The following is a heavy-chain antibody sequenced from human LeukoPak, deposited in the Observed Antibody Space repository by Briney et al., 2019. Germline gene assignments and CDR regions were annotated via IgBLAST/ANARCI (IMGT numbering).Heavy chain of an antibody. J-gene: IGHJ6*02. V-gene: IGHV3-33*01. CDR2: IWYDGSNK. CDR1: GFTFSSYG. Sequence: GRSLRLSCAASGFTFSSYGMHWVRQAPGKGLEWVAVIWYDGSNKYYADSVKGRFTISRDNSKNTLYLQMNSLRAEDTAVYYCARDGYCSGGSCPYYYYGMDVWGQGTTVTVSS. CDR3: ARDGYCSGGSCPYYYYGMDV. D-gene: IGHD2-15*01.